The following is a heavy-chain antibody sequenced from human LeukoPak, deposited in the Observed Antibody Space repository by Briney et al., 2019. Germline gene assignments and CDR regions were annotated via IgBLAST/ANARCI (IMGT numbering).Heavy chain of an antibody. V-gene: IGHV4-4*07. Sequence: PSETLSLTCTVSGGSISGYYWTWIRQPAGKGLEWIGRIYSSGSTNYNPSLKSRVTMSVDTSKNQFSLKLSSVTAADTAVFYCAISRDILTGENFDYWGQGTLVTVSS. D-gene: IGHD3-9*01. CDR3: AISRDILTGENFDY. CDR1: GGSISGYY. CDR2: IYSSGST. J-gene: IGHJ4*02.